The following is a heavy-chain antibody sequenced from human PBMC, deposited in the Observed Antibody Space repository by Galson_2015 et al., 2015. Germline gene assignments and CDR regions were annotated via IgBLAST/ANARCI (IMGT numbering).Heavy chain of an antibody. D-gene: IGHD3-10*01. CDR2: IYTSGGT. V-gene: IGHV4-4*07. Sequence: IYTSGGTTYNPSLKSRVTISVDKSKNQFSLKLSSVTAADTAVYYCARASETYYYGSGYLNYWGQGTLVTVSS. CDR3: ARASETYYYGSGYLNY. J-gene: IGHJ4*02.